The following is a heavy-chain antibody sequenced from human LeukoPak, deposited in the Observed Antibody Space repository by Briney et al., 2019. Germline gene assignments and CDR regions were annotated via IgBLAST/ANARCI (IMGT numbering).Heavy chain of an antibody. CDR1: GGSSRSYY. CDR2: MYYSGST. CDR3: GGGGAYSQFDY. V-gene: IGHV4-59*01. Sequence: PSETLSLTCAVSGGSSRSYYWNWVRQPPGKGLEWIGYMYYSGSTNYNPSLKSRVTISGDTSNNQFSLKLNSVTAADTAVYYCGGGGAYSQFDYWGQGTLVTVSS. D-gene: IGHD2-15*01. J-gene: IGHJ4*02.